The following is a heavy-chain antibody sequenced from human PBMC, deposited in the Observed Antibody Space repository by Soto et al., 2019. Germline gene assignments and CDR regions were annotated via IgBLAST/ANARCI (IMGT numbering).Heavy chain of an antibody. D-gene: IGHD6-13*01. CDR2: ITRTGNYI. Sequence: EVQLVESGGGLVQPGGSLRLSCTASGFTFSTYAMNWVRQAPGKGLEWVSSITRTGNYIYNADSLKGRFSISRDNAKNTLYLEMNNLRAEDTAVYFCVRGTYSRRPDEGEFWGQGTLLTVSS. V-gene: IGHV3-21*02. CDR1: GFTFSTYA. J-gene: IGHJ4*02. CDR3: VRGTYSRRPDEGEF.